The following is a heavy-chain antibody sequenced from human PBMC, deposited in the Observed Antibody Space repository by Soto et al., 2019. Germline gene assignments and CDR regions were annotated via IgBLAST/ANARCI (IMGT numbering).Heavy chain of an antibody. CDR3: AREKRITGRVVALPAYYYYYYRDV. J-gene: IGHJ6*03. D-gene: IGHD1-20*01. CDR2: ISAYNGNT. CDR1: GYTFTSYG. Sequence: QVQLVQSGAEVKKPGASVKVSCKASGYTFTSYGISWVRQAPGQGLEWMGWISAYNGNTNYAQKLQGRVTMTTDTSTSTAYMELRSLRPDDTAAYYCAREKRITGRVVALPAYYYYYYRDVWGKGTTVTVSS. V-gene: IGHV1-18*01.